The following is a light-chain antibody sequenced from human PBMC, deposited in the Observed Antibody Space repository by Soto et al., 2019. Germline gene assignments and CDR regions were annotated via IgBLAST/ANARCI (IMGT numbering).Light chain of an antibody. V-gene: IGKV3-15*01. CDR3: QQYNSYSPWT. CDR1: QSVSSN. CDR2: GAS. J-gene: IGKJ1*01. Sequence: EIVMTQSPATLSLSPGERATLSCRASQSVSSNLAWYQQKPGQAPRLLIFGASTRAAGIPARFSGSGSGTEFTLTISSLQPDDFATYYCQQYNSYSPWTFGQGTKWIS.